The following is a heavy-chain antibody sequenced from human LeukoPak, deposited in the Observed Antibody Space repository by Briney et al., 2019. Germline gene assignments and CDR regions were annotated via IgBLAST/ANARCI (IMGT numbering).Heavy chain of an antibody. V-gene: IGHV3-21*01. CDR1: GFTFSSYS. J-gene: IGHJ6*03. D-gene: IGHD3-3*01. CDR2: ISSSSSYI. CDR3: ARQDDLYYYYYYYMDV. Sequence: GGSLRLSCAASGFTFSSYSMNRVRQAPGKGLEWVSSISSSSSYIYYADSVKGRFTISRDNAKNSLYLQMNSLRAEDTAVYYCARQDDLYYYYYYYMDVWGKGTTVTVSS.